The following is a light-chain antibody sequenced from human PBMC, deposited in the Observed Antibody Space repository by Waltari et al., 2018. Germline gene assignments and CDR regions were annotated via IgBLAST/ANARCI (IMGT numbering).Light chain of an antibody. CDR2: GAS. V-gene: IGKV3-20*01. CDR1: QSVSSSY. Sequence: EIVLTQSPGTLSLSPGERATLSCRASQSVSSSYLAWYQQKPGQAPRLLIYGASSRATGIPDRFSGSGSGTDFTLTISRLEPEDFAVYYCQQNNNWPPWTFGQGTKVEIK. J-gene: IGKJ1*01. CDR3: QQNNNWPPWT.